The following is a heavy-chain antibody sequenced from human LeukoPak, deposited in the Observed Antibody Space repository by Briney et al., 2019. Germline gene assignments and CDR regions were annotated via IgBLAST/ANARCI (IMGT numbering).Heavy chain of an antibody. D-gene: IGHD2-15*01. CDR1: GFTFSNYW. CDR2: IKQDGREK. J-gene: IGHJ4*02. Sequence: GGSLRLSCAASGFTFSNYWMGWVRQAPGKGLEWVADIKQDGREKNYVDSVKGRFTISRDNAKNSLYLDMNSLRVEDTAVYYCAREIWPRDYWGQRTLVTVAS. V-gene: IGHV3-7*01. CDR3: AREIWPRDY.